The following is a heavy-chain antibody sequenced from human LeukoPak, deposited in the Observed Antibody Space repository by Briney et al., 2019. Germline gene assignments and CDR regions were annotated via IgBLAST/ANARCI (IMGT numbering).Heavy chain of an antibody. CDR3: AGGGYQLLVDY. CDR2: INWNGGST. Sequence: GGSLRLSCAASGFTFSDYYMSWIRQAPGKGLEWVSGINWNGGSTGYADSVKGRFTISRDNAKNSLYLQMNSLRAEDTALYYCAGGGYQLLVDYWGQGTLVTVSS. V-gene: IGHV3-20*04. CDR1: GFTFSDYY. D-gene: IGHD2-2*01. J-gene: IGHJ4*02.